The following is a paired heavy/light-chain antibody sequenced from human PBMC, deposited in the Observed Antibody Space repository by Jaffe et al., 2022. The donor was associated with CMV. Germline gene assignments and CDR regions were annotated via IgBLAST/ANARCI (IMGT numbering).Light chain of an antibody. CDR3: QHYDELLVT. Sequence: DIQMTQSPSSLSASVGDRVTITCQASQGISNHLHWYQQKSGKAPKLLIYDASNLAAGVPSRFSGSGSGTDFTLTISSLQPDDIAAYHCQHYDELLVTFGGGTKIELK. V-gene: IGKV1-33*01. CDR1: QGISNH. CDR2: DAS. J-gene: IGKJ4*01.
Heavy chain of an antibody. CDR3: ARQARGRYQLLKWGPEYHYFYYMDV. V-gene: IGHV4-59*08. Sequence: QVQLQESGPGVVKPSETLSLTCTVSGGSISRYQWSWIRQSPGKGLEWMGHISDSGTTTYNPSLNSRVTMSIDTSKNQFSLRLRSVTAADTAVYYCARQARGRYQLLKWGPEYHYFYYMDVWGKGTTVIVSS. CDR1: GGSISRYQ. J-gene: IGHJ6*03. CDR2: ISDSGTT. D-gene: IGHD2-2*01.